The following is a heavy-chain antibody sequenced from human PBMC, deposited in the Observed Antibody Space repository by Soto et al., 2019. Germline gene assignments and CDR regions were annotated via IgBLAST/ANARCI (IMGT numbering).Heavy chain of an antibody. D-gene: IGHD3-22*01. CDR2: IIPIFGTA. CDR1: GGTFSSYA. V-gene: IGHV1-69*06. J-gene: IGHJ6*02. CDR3: ARDRYYYDSSGSSVYDYYGMDV. Sequence: SVKVSCKASGGTFSSYAISWVRQAPGQGLEWMGGIIPIFGTANYAQKFQGRVTITADKSTSTAYVELSSLRSEDTAVYYCARDRYYYDSSGSSVYDYYGMDVWGQGTKVTVSS.